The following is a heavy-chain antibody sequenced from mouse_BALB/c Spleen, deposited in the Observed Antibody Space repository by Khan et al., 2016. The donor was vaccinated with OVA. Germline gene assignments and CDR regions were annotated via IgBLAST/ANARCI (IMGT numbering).Heavy chain of an antibody. D-gene: IGHD1-2*01. CDR1: GYTFTDYY. J-gene: IGHJ3*01. CDR3: ARRNYFGYTFAY. CDR2: IYPGSGNT. V-gene: IGHV1-77*01. Sequence: VQLQESGAGLARPGASVKLSCKASGYTFTDYYINWVKQRTGQGLEWIGEIYPGSGNTYYNEKFKDKATLTADKSSTTAYMQLSSLTSEDSAVYFCARRNYFGYTFAYWGQGTLVTVSA.